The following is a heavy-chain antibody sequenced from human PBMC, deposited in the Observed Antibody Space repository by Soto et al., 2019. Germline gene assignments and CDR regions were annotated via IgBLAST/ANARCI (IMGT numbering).Heavy chain of an antibody. CDR3: AKGPWGDYDYIWGSYPSDY. J-gene: IGHJ4*02. CDR2: ISGSGGST. CDR1: GFTFSSYA. Sequence: GGSLRLSCAASGFTFSSYAMSWVRQAPGKGLEWVSAISGSGGSTYYADSVKGRFTISRDNSKNTLYLQMNSLRAEDTAVYYCAKGPWGDYDYIWGSYPSDYWGQGTLVTVSS. D-gene: IGHD3-16*01. V-gene: IGHV3-23*01.